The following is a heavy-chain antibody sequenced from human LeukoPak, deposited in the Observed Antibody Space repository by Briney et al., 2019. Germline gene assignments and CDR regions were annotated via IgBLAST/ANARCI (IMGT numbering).Heavy chain of an antibody. CDR3: ARGYRLN. CDR2: INQDGSEK. D-gene: IGHD3-16*01. V-gene: IGHV3-7*01. CDR1: GFTFSNYW. J-gene: IGHJ4*02. Sequence: GGSLRLSCAASGFTFSNYWMSWVRQAPGKGLEWVANINQDGSEKYYVGSVKGRFTISRDNAKNALYLQMNSLSAEDTAVYYCARGYRLNWGQGALVTVSS.